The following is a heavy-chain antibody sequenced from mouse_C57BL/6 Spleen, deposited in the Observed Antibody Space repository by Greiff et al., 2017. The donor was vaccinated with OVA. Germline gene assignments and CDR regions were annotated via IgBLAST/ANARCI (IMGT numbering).Heavy chain of an antibody. Sequence: EVQLQESGPELVKPGASVKMSCKASGYTFTDYNMHWVKQSHGKSLEWIGYINPNNGGTSYNQKFKGKATLTVNKSSSTAYMELRSLTSEDSAVYYCAIYGSPYYYAMDYWGQGTSVTVSS. CDR2: INPNNGGT. D-gene: IGHD1-1*01. V-gene: IGHV1-22*01. J-gene: IGHJ4*01. CDR3: AIYGSPYYYAMDY. CDR1: GYTFTDYN.